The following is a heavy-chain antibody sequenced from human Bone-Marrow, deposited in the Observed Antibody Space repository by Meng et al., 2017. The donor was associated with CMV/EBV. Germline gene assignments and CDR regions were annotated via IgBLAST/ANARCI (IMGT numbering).Heavy chain of an antibody. CDR1: GGSVSSGSYY. CDR2: IYYSGST. J-gene: IGHJ5*02. D-gene: IGHD6-6*01. Sequence: SETLSLTCTVSGGSVSSGSYYWSWIWQPPGKGLEWIGYIYYSGSTNYNPSLKSRVTISVDTSKNQFSLKLSSVTAADTAVYYCASSMAYSSSYSFDPWGQGTLVTVSS. V-gene: IGHV4-61*01. CDR3: ASSMAYSSSYSFDP.